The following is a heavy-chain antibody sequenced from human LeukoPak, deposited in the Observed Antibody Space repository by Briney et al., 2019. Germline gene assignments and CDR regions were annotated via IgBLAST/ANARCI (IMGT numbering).Heavy chain of an antibody. J-gene: IGHJ4*02. V-gene: IGHV3-23*01. CDR3: AKEPTTVTSSSYLDY. CDR2: ISGRDGST. Sequence: GGSLRLSCAASGFTFNNYAMSWVRQAPGKGLEWVSAISGRDGSTYYADSVKGRFTISRDNSKNTLYLQMNSLRAEDTAVYYCAKEPTTVTSSSYLDYWGQGTLVTVSS. D-gene: IGHD4-17*01. CDR1: GFTFNNYA.